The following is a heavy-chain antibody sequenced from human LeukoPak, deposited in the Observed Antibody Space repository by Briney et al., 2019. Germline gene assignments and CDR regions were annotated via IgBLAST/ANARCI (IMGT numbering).Heavy chain of an antibody. D-gene: IGHD3-10*01. CDR1: GRSFRIYY. J-gene: IGHJ4*02. CDR2: VSYRGNT. Sequence: SDPLSLTCTVSGRSFRIYYERWTRHPPGEGLEWIGYVSYRGNTNHNPSITGRATISVNTTTHQFSLKLSSVTAADTAVYYCATNVGGLRGFEYWGQGTLATVS. CDR3: ATNVGGLRGFEY. V-gene: IGHV4-59*07.